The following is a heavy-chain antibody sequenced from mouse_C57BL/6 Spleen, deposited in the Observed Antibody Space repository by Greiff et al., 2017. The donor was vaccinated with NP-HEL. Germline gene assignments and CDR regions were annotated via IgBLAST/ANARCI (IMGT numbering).Heavy chain of an antibody. V-gene: IGHV1-5*01. CDR1: GYTFTSYW. CDR3: TRSDYYDYDGFNWYFDV. J-gene: IGHJ1*03. Sequence: SGTVLARPGASVKMSCKTSGYTFTSYWMHWVKQRPGQGLEWIGAIYPGNSDTSYNQKFTGKAKLTAVTSASTAYMELSSLTNEDSAVYYCTRSDYYDYDGFNWYFDVWGTGTTVTVSS. D-gene: IGHD2-4*01. CDR2: IYPGNSDT.